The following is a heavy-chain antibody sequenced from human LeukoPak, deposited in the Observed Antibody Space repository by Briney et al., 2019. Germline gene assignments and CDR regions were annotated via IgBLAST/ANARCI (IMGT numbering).Heavy chain of an antibody. CDR2: VHSSGNT. V-gene: IGHV4-39*01. CDR3: ARHGLQRFDY. D-gene: IGHD2-2*01. Sequence: SETLSLTCTVSGGSVTDPGYYWGWVRQAPGKELEWIASVHSSGNTYYKSSLKSRVTISLDTSHKQISLSLTSVAASDTAVYFCARHGLQRFDYWGQGTLVPVSS. CDR1: GGSVTDPGYY. J-gene: IGHJ4*02.